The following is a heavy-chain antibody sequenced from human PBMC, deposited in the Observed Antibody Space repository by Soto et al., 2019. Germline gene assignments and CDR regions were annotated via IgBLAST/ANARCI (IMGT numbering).Heavy chain of an antibody. J-gene: IGHJ1*01. CDR2: INPSGGST. CDR1: GYTFTSYY. Sequence: QVQLVQSGAEVKKPGASVKVSCKASGYTFTSYYMHWVRQAPGQGLEWMGIINPSGGSTSYAQKFQGRVTMNRDTSTSTVYMELSSLRSEDTAVYYCARWAVAGTRDFQHWGQGTLVTVSS. V-gene: IGHV1-46*03. D-gene: IGHD6-19*01. CDR3: ARWAVAGTRDFQH.